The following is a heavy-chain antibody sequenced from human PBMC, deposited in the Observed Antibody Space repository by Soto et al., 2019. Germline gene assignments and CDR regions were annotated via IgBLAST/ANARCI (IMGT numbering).Heavy chain of an antibody. J-gene: IGHJ4*02. CDR3: ARVQMATLYFDY. CDR2: IYYSGTH. Sequence: SETLSLTCDVSGGSLSSYYWSWVRQPPGKGLEWIGYIYYSGTHNYNPSLESRLTISIDTSKNQFSLRLSSVTAADTAVYYCARVQMATLYFDYWGQGTLVTVSS. CDR1: GGSLSSYY. D-gene: IGHD5-12*01. V-gene: IGHV4-59*01.